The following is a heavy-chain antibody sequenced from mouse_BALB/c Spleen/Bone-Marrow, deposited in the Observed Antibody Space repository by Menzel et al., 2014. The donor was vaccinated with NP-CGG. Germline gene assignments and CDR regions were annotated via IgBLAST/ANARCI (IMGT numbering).Heavy chain of an antibody. Sequence: VQLQQSGAELVMPGASVKMSCKASGYTFTDYWMHWVKQRPGQGLEWIGAIDTSDSYTSYNQKFKGKATLTVDESSSTAYMQLSSLTSEGSAVYYCARSWGRGLFDFWGQGTTLTVSS. D-gene: IGHD3-3*01. CDR1: GYTFTDYW. CDR2: IDTSDSYT. V-gene: IGHV1-69*01. CDR3: ARSWGRGLFDF. J-gene: IGHJ2*01.